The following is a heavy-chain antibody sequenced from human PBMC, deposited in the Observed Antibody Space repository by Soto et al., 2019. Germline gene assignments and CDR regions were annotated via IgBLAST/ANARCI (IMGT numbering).Heavy chain of an antibody. J-gene: IGHJ4*02. D-gene: IGHD3-22*01. Sequence: SETLSLTCTVSGGSFNSGDYHWNWIRQSPEKGLEWIGYIYYSGGTYYSPSLKSRLLISVDPSKNQFSLTLSPVTAADTAVYYCAVYSGYSNYFFDAWGPGTLVTVSS. CDR3: AVYSGYSNYFFDA. V-gene: IGHV4-30-4*01. CDR1: GGSFNSGDYH. CDR2: IYYSGGT.